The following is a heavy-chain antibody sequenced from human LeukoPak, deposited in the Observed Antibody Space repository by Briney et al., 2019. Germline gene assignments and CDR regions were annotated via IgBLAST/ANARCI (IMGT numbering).Heavy chain of an antibody. CDR2: ISGSGGST. CDR3: AKTTTYDFWSGLQDY. J-gene: IGHJ4*02. V-gene: IGHV3-23*01. D-gene: IGHD3-3*01. CDR1: GFTFSSYA. Sequence: PGGSLRLSCAASGFTFSSYAMSWVRQAPGKGLEWVSAISGSGGSTYYADSVKGRFTISRDNSKNTLYLQMNSLRAEDTAVYYCAKTTTYDFWSGLQDYWGQGTLVTVSS.